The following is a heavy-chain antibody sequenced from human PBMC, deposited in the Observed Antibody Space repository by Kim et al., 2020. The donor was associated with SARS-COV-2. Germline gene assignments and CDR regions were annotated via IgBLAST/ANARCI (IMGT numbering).Heavy chain of an antibody. CDR3: AGSLLGYCSGGSCYPQYYFDY. D-gene: IGHD2-15*01. J-gene: IGHJ4*02. CDR1: GGSISSYY. CDR2: IYYSGST. V-gene: IGHV4-59*01. Sequence: SETLSLTCTVSGGSISSYYWSWIRQPPGKGLEWIGYIYYSGSTNYNPSLKSRVTISVDTSKNQFSLKLSSVTAADTAVYYCAGSLLGYCSGGSCYPQYYFDYWGQGTLVTVSS.